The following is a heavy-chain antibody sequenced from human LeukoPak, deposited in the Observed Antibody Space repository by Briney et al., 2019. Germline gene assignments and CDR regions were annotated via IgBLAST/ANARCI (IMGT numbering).Heavy chain of an antibody. V-gene: IGHV4-34*01. Sequence: SETLSLTCAVYGGYFSGFYWTWVRQAPGKGLEWIGEISYSGTTRYNPSLKSRVTIAVDTSKKEISLNLSTVTAADTAVYYCAKGNVGHYHSVADDYYYYMDVWVKGTTVIVSS. J-gene: IGHJ6*03. CDR3: AKGNVGHYHSVADDYYYYMDV. D-gene: IGHD2-21*01. CDR2: ISYSGTT. CDR1: GGYFSGFY.